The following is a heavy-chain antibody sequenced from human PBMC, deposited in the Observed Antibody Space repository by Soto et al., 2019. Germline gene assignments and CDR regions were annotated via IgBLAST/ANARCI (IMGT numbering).Heavy chain of an antibody. CDR1: GFTFSGSA. J-gene: IGHJ5*02. V-gene: IGHV3-73*02. CDR2: IRSKANSYAT. Sequence: EVQLVESGGGLVQPGGSLKLSCAASGFTFSGSAMHWVRQASGKGLEWVGRIRSKANSYATAYAASVKGRFTISRDDSKTTAYLQMNSLKTEDTAVYYCTRRQPEYSSSWYEWFDPWGQGTLVTVSS. CDR3: TRRQPEYSSSWYEWFDP. D-gene: IGHD6-13*01.